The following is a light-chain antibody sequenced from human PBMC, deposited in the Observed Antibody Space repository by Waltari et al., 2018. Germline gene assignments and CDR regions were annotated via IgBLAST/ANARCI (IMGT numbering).Light chain of an antibody. V-gene: IGLV2-14*01. J-gene: IGLJ3*02. CDR1: SSDVGGYKY. CDR3: YSYTSSNTGV. Sequence: QSALTQPASVSGSPGQSITISCTGTSSDVGGYKYVSWYQQHPGKAPKLMFYEVRNRPSGVSNRFSCSKSGNTASLTIAGLQAEDEADYYCYSYTSSNTGVFGGGTKLTVL. CDR2: EVR.